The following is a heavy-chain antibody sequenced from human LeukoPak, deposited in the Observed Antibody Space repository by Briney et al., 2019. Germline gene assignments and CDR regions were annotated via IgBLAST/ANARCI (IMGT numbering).Heavy chain of an antibody. CDR3: ARDGSSGWSPPGY. Sequence: QSGGSLRLSCAASGFTVSGNYMSWVRQAPGKGLEWVAVISYDGSNKYYADSVKGRFTISRDNSKNTLYLQMNSLRAEDTAVYYCARDGSSGWSPPGYWGQGTLVTVSS. V-gene: IGHV3-30-3*01. CDR1: GFTVSGNY. J-gene: IGHJ4*02. CDR2: ISYDGSNK. D-gene: IGHD6-19*01.